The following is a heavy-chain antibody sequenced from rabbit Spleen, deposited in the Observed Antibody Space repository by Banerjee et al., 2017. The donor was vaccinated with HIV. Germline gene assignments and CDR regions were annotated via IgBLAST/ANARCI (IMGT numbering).Heavy chain of an antibody. Sequence: QLKESGGGLVQPGGSLKLSCKASGFTLSSYYMNWVRQAPGKGLEWIGYIDPVFGITNYAVSVKGRFTISRDNTQNTLYLQLNSLTAADTATYFCVREVAVKFNLWGPGTLVTVS. D-gene: IGHD4-1*01. J-gene: IGHJ4*01. CDR3: VREVAVKFNL. CDR2: IDPVFGIT. V-gene: IGHV1S7*01. CDR1: GFTLSSYY.